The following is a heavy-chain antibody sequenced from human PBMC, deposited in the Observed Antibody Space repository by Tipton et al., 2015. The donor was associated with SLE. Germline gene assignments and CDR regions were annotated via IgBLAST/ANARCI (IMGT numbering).Heavy chain of an antibody. CDR1: GGSISSGYY. Sequence: TLSLTCAVSGGSISSGYYWGWIRQPPGKGLEWIGSIYHSGSTYYNPSLKSRVTISVDTSKNQFSLKLSSVTAADTAVYYCASTIYGFDYWGQGTLVTVSS. CDR3: ASTIYGFDY. CDR2: IYHSGST. J-gene: IGHJ4*02. D-gene: IGHD4-17*01. V-gene: IGHV4-38-2*01.